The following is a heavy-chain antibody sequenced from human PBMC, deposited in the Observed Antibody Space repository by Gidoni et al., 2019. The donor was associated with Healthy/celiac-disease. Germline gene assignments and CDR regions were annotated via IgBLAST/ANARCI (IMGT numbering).Heavy chain of an antibody. Sequence: EVQLLESGGGLVQPGGSLRLSCAASGFTFSSYAMSWVRQAPGKGLEWVSGISGSTGRTYYADSVKGRFTISRDISNNTLYLQMNSLRAEDTALYYCAKDWQWLVHWGQGTLVTVSS. CDR3: AKDWQWLVH. CDR2: ISGSTGRT. CDR1: GFTFSSYA. D-gene: IGHD6-19*01. J-gene: IGHJ4*02. V-gene: IGHV3-23*01.